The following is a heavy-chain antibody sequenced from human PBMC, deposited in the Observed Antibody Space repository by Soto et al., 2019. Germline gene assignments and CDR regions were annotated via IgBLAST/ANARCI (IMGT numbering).Heavy chain of an antibody. CDR3: SRYKITIFGVDDDCYGMDV. V-gene: IGHV1-18*01. J-gene: IGHJ6*02. D-gene: IGHD3-3*01. CDR2: ISAYNGNT. CDR1: GYTFTSYG. Sequence: ASVKVSCKASGYTFTSYGISWVRQAPGQGLEWMGWISAYNGNTNYAQKLQGRVTMTTDTSTSTAYMELRSLRSDDTAVYYCSRYKITIFGVDDDCYGMDVWGQGTTVTVSS.